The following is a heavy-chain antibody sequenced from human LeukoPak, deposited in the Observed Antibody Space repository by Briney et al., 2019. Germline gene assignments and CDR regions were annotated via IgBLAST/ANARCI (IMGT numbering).Heavy chain of an antibody. Sequence: GGSLRLSCAASGFTFSRFGMSWVRQAPGKGLEWVSGINTGGGSAVADSVKGRFTISRDNSKNTLFLQLSSLSAEDTAIYYCARETPLSSGFMTIDLWGRGTLVTVSS. J-gene: IGHJ5*02. CDR2: INTGGGSA. V-gene: IGHV3-23*01. D-gene: IGHD6-25*01. CDR3: ARETPLSSGFMTIDL. CDR1: GFTFSRFG.